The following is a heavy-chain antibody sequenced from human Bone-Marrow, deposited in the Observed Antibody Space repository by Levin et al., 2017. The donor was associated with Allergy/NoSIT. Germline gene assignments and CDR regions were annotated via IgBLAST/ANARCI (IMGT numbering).Heavy chain of an antibody. CDR1: VDSISSGDYY. V-gene: IGHV4-30-4*01. D-gene: IGHD5-12*01. CDR2: IEYSGDT. Sequence: PSETLSLTCAVSVDSISSGDYYWSWIRQSPGRGLEWLGHIEYSGDTYYNPSLEHRLTISVDTSKNQVSLSLTSVTVADTAMYFCARIGSFFGPWGQGILVTVSS. CDR3: ARIGSFFGP. J-gene: IGHJ5*02.